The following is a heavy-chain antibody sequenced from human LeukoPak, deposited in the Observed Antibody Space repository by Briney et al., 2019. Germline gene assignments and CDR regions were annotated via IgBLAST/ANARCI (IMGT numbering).Heavy chain of an antibody. CDR2: FDPEDGET. CDR3: ATDGPSYSGSYYVAY. J-gene: IGHJ4*02. D-gene: IGHD1-26*01. Sequence: GASVKVSCEVSGYTLTELSMHWVRQAPGKGLEWMGGFDPEDGETIYAQKFQGRVTMTEDTSTDTAYMELSSLRSEDTAVCYCATDGPSYSGSYYVAYWGQGTLVTVSS. V-gene: IGHV1-24*01. CDR1: GYTLTELS.